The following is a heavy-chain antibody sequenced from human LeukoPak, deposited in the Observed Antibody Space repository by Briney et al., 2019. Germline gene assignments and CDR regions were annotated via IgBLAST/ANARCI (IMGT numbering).Heavy chain of an antibody. CDR2: ISWNSGSI. CDR1: GFTFDDYA. V-gene: IGHV3-9*01. Sequence: GGSLRLSCAASGFTFDDYAMHWVRQAPGKGLEWVSGISWNSGSIGYADSVKGRFTISRDNAKNSLYLQMNSLRAEDTALYYCAKEKNGYDPGFDYWGQGTLVTVSS. D-gene: IGHD5-12*01. J-gene: IGHJ4*02. CDR3: AKEKNGYDPGFDY.